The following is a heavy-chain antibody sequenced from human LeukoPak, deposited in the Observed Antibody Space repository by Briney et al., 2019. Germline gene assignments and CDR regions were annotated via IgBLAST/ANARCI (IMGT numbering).Heavy chain of an antibody. CDR3: ARDGRQWEQRPFDY. D-gene: IGHD1-26*01. CDR2: ISLSGSTI. J-gene: IGHJ4*02. V-gene: IGHV3-48*03. Sequence: GGSLRLSCIGSGFTFSNYEMNWVRQAPGKGLEWVSYISLSGSTIYYADSVRGRFTISRDNTKNSLYLQVNSLRAEDTAVYFCARDGRQWEQRPFDYWGQGTLVTVSS. CDR1: GFTFSNYE.